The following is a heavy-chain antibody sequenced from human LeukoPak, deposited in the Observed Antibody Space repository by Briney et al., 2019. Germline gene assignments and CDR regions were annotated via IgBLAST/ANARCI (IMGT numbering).Heavy chain of an antibody. CDR3: ARDPSGYDYYFDY. J-gene: IGHJ4*02. D-gene: IGHD5-12*01. V-gene: IGHV4-59*02. CDR2: IHYSGNT. CDR1: GGSVSGHC. Sequence: SETLSLTCDVSGGSVSGHCWSWIRQPPGKGLEWIGYIHYSGNTNYNSSLRSRVTLSVDTSKNQLSLKLSSVTPADTAVYYCARDPSGYDYYFDYWGQGTLVTVSS.